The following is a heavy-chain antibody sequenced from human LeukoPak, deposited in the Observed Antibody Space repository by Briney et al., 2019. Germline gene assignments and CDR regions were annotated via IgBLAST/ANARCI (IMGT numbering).Heavy chain of an antibody. CDR1: GYTFTSYY. V-gene: IGHV1-24*01. Sequence: ASVKVSCKASGYTFTSYYMHWVRQAPGKGLEWMGGFNAEAGETIYAQKFQGRVTMTEDTSADTAYMEVTSLRSEDTAFYYCATDRGDSGYDIGLHYWGQGTLVTVSS. D-gene: IGHD5-12*01. CDR2: FNAEAGET. J-gene: IGHJ4*02. CDR3: ATDRGDSGYDIGLHY.